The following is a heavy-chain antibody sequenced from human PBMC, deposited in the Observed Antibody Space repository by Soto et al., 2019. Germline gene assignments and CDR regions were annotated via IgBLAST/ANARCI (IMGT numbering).Heavy chain of an antibody. CDR2: ISAYNANT. J-gene: IGHJ4*02. V-gene: IGHV1-18*01. Sequence: QVQLVQSGAEVKKPGASVKVSCKASGYTFTSYAISWVRQAPGQGLEWMGWISAYNANTNSAKKHQGRVTMTTDTSTSSAYMELRSLRSEDTAVYYCARDAPPEDYGGQGTLVTVSP. CDR1: GYTFTSYA. CDR3: ARDAPPEDY.